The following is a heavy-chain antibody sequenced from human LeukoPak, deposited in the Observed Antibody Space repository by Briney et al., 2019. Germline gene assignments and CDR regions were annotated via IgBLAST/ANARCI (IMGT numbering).Heavy chain of an antibody. D-gene: IGHD6-19*01. V-gene: IGHV3-23*01. CDR1: GFTFSTYA. J-gene: IGHJ4*02. Sequence: GGSLRLSCAASGFTFSTYAMRWVRQAPGKGLEWVSTFTGGEGITHYADSVKGRFTISRDNSKNTLYLQMNSLRAEDTAVYYCAKDMGRGWCYFDYWGQGTLVTVSS. CDR2: FTGGEGIT. CDR3: AKDMGRGWCYFDY.